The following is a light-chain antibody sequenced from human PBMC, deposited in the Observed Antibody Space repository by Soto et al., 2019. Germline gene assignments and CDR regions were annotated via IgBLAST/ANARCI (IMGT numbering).Light chain of an antibody. Sequence: DIQMTQSPSTLSASVGDRVTITCRASQSISSWLAWYQQKPGKAPKVLIYKASSLESGVPSRFSGSGSGTEFTLTISSLQPDDFATYYCQQYNSYWWTFGQGTKVKIK. CDR1: QSISSW. CDR2: KAS. J-gene: IGKJ1*01. V-gene: IGKV1-5*03. CDR3: QQYNSYWWT.